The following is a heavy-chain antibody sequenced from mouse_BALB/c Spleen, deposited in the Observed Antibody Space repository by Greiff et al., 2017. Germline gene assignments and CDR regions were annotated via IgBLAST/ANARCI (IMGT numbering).Heavy chain of an antibody. CDR1: GFNIKDTY. Sequence: EVMLVESGAELVKPGASVKLSCTASGFNIKDTYMHWVKQRPEQGLEWIGRIDPANGNTKYDPKFQGKATITADTSSNTAYLQLSSLTSEDTAVYYCARLMDYWGQGTSVTVSS. CDR3: ARLMDY. V-gene: IGHV14-3*02. J-gene: IGHJ4*01. CDR2: IDPANGNT.